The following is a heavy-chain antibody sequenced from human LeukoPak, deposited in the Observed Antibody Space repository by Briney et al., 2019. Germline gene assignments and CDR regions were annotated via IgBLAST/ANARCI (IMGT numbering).Heavy chain of an antibody. D-gene: IGHD6-13*01. CDR2: INPNNGGT. V-gene: IGHV1-2*02. Sequence: ASVKVSCKTAGYTFTDYYMHWVRQGPGQGLEWTGWINPNNGGTNYAQKFQGRVTMTGDTSISSAYMELSRLTSDDTAVYYCARAIAVTGTEDGFDIWGQGTMVTVSS. CDR3: ARAIAVTGTEDGFDI. J-gene: IGHJ3*02. CDR1: GYTFTDYY.